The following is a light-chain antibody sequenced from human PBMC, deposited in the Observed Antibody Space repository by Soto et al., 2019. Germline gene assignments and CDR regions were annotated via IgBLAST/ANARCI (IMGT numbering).Light chain of an antibody. CDR3: SSYISSSTLVI. V-gene: IGLV2-14*01. CDR1: SSDVGGYDC. J-gene: IGLJ2*01. Sequence: QSALTQPASVSGSSGQSITISCTGTSSDVGGYDCVSWYQQHPGKAPKLLIYDVSSRSSGLSNRFSGSKSDNTASLTISGLQAEDEAVYYCSSYISSSTLVIFGGGTKLTVL. CDR2: DVS.